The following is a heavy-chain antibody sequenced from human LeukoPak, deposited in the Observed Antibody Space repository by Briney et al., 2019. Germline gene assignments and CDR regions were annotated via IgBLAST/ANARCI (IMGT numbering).Heavy chain of an antibody. Sequence: GGSLRLSCAASGFTLSDHYIDWVRQAPEKGLEWIGRIGNKADSYTTEFAASVKGRFTISRSDSTNSLYLHMNSLKTEVTAVYHCTRGYSGVSVYAFDIWGQGTMVTVSS. J-gene: IGHJ3*02. D-gene: IGHD1-26*01. CDR1: GFTLSDHY. V-gene: IGHV3-72*01. CDR2: IGNKADSYTT. CDR3: TRGYSGVSVYAFDI.